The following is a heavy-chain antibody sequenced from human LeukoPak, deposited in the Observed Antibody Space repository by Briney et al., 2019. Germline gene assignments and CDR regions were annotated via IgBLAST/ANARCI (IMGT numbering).Heavy chain of an antibody. CDR2: ISSSSNII. D-gene: IGHD3-10*01. Sequence: GGSLRLSCAASGFTFNNYHMNCVRQPPGKGLQWVSYISSSSNIIYYADSVKGRFTISRDNAKNSLFLQMNSLRAEDTAVYYCARDFAREFTIDYWGQGTLVTVSS. V-gene: IGHV3-48*01. J-gene: IGHJ4*02. CDR3: ARDFAREFTIDY. CDR1: GFTFNNYH.